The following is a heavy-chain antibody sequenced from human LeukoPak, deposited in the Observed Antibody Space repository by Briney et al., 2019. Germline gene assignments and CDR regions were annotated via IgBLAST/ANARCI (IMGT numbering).Heavy chain of an antibody. J-gene: IGHJ4*02. CDR3: ARHPLYDILTGYGEYYFDY. CDR2: IYHSGST. V-gene: IGHV4-38-2*02. D-gene: IGHD3-9*01. Sequence: SSETLSLTCTVSGYSISSGYYWGWIRQPPGKGLEWIGSIYHSGSTYYNPSLKSRVTISVDTSKNQFSLKLSSVTAADTAVYYCARHPLYDILTGYGEYYFDYWGQGTLVTVSS. CDR1: GYSISSGYY.